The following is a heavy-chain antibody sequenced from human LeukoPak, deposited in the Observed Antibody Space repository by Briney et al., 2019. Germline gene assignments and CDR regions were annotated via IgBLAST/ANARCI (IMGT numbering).Heavy chain of an antibody. CDR1: GGSISSYY. J-gene: IGHJ4*02. CDR3: ARSGGQHQTPDY. CDR2: IYHSGST. V-gene: IGHV4-59*08. Sequence: SETLSLTCTVSGGSISSYYWSWIRQPPGKGLEWIGYIYHSGSTYYNPSLKSRVTISVDTSMNQFSLKLTSVTAADTAVYYCARSGGQHQTPDYWGQGTLVTVSS. D-gene: IGHD2-15*01.